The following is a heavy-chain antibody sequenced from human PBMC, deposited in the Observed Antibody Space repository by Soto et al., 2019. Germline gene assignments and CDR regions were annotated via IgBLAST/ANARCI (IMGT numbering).Heavy chain of an antibody. J-gene: IGHJ4*02. D-gene: IGHD6-13*01. Sequence: ASVKVSSKACAYNFNTYSINLVRQAPGQGLEWMGSIFPYTGDTHYAQNLQARFTMTRDTSTNTAYMDLARLQFYDTAVYYCARGGFSSSWRLDYWGQGTMVTVSS. CDR3: ARGGFSSSWRLDY. V-gene: IGHV1-18*04. CDR1: AYNFNTYS. CDR2: IFPYTGDT.